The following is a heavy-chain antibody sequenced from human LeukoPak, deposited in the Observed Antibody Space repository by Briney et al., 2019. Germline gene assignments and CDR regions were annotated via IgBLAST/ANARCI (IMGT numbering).Heavy chain of an antibody. CDR2: ISGSGGTT. J-gene: IGHJ4*02. V-gene: IGHV3-23*01. D-gene: IGHD2-2*01. Sequence: GGSLRLSCVASGFTFSSYGMSWVRQAPGKGLEWLSGISGSGGTTDYADSVKGRFTISRDNSKNTLYLQMNSLRAEDTAVYYCARDYRDQLLSVYFDYWGQGTLVTVSS. CDR3: ARDYRDQLLSVYFDY. CDR1: GFTFSSYG.